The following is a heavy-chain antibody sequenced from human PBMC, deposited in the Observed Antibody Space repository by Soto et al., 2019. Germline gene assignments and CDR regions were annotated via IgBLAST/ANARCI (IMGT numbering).Heavy chain of an antibody. CDR1: GGSISSSSYY. V-gene: IGHV4-39*01. Sequence: SETLSLTCTVSGGSISSSSYYWGWVRQPPGKGLEWIGSIYYSGSTYYNPSLKSRVTISVDTSKNQFSLKLSSVTAADTAVYYCARGDIVVVVAATRHRPFDYWGQGTLVTVSS. D-gene: IGHD2-15*01. CDR2: IYYSGST. J-gene: IGHJ4*02. CDR3: ARGDIVVVVAATRHRPFDY.